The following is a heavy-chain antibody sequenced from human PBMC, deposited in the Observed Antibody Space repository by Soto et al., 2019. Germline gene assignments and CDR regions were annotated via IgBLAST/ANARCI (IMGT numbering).Heavy chain of an antibody. J-gene: IGHJ6*02. V-gene: IGHV2-5*02. Sequence: QITLKESGPPLVKPTQTLTLTCTFSGFSLSTGGVGVGWIRQPPGKALEWLALIYWDDDKRYSPSLKSRLTVTNDTSKNQVVLTMTNMDPVDTATYYCVHSPCGGDCLRSYSSHYYYGMDVWGQGTTVTVFS. CDR3: VHSPCGGDCLRSYSSHYYYGMDV. CDR1: GFSLSTGGVG. CDR2: IYWDDDK. D-gene: IGHD2-21*02.